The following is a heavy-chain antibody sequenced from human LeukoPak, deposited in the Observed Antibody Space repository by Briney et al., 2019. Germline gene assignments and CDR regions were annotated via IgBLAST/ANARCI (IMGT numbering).Heavy chain of an antibody. CDR1: GFTCIDHA. V-gene: IGHV1-3*01. CDR2: IHAADGST. D-gene: IGHD5-18*01. Sequence: ASVKVSCKASGFTCIDHAMHWVRQAPGQRPEWMGWIHAADGSTKVSQKFQDRVTITRDTSASTLYMELSSLRSEDAAVYYCARERTAGYGKARFDYWGQGTLVTVSS. J-gene: IGHJ4*02. CDR3: ARERTAGYGKARFDY.